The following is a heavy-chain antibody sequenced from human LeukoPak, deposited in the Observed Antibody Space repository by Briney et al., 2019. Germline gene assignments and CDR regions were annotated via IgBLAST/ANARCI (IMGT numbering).Heavy chain of an antibody. CDR2: INHRGST. V-gene: IGHV4-34*01. CDR3: ARDLRYTVTTLDV. J-gene: IGHJ6*02. D-gene: IGHD4-17*01. CDR1: GGSFSGYY. Sequence: SETLSLTCAVYGGSFSGYYWSWIRQPPGKGLEWIGEINHRGSTNYNPSLKSRVTISVDTSKNQFSLKLSSVTAADTAVYYCARDLRYTVTTLDVWGQGTTVTVSS.